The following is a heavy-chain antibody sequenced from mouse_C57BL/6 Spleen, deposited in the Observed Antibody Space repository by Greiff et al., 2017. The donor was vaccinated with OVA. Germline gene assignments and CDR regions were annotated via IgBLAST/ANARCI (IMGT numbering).Heavy chain of an antibody. CDR3: ARQRGNAMDY. Sequence: QVHVKQSGPGLVAPSQSLSITCTVSGFSFTSYGVHWVRQPPGKGLEWLVVIWSDGSTTYNSALKSRLSISKDNSKSQVFLKMNSLQTDDTAMYYCARQRGNAMDYWGQGTSVTVSS. CDR1: GFSFTSYG. CDR2: IWSDGST. V-gene: IGHV2-6-1*01. J-gene: IGHJ4*01.